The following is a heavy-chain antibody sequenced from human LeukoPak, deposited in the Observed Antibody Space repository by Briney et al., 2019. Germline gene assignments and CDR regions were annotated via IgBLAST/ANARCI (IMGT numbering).Heavy chain of an antibody. CDR2: IYYSGST. J-gene: IGHJ2*01. D-gene: IGHD3-10*01. V-gene: IGHV4-59*01. CDR1: GGSISSYN. Sequence: SETLSLTCTVSGGSISSYNWSWIRQPPGKGLEWIGYIYYSGSTNYNPSLKSRVTISVDTSKNQFSLNLTSVTAADTAVYYCARKSSGSDWYFDLWGRGTLVTVSS. CDR3: ARKSSGSDWYFDL.